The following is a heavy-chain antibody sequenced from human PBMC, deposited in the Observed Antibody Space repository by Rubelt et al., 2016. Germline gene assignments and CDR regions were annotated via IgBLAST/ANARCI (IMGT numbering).Heavy chain of an antibody. CDR3: ARDQLALYAFDI. CDR2: ISTYNGNT. V-gene: IGHV1-18*01. CDR1: GYTFTTYG. J-gene: IGHJ3*02. Sequence: QVQLVQSGAEVKKPGASVKVSCKASGYTFTTYGISWVRQAPGQGLEWMGWISTYNGNTNYAQKLQGRVTMTTDTSTSTAYMWRRSLRSDDTAVYFCARDQLALYAFDIWGQGTMVTVSS. D-gene: IGHD1-1*01.